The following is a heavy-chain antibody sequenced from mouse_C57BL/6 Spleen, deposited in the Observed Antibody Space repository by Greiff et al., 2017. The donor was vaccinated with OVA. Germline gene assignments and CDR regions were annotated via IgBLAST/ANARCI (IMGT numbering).Heavy chain of an antibody. CDR1: GFTFSNYW. CDR2: IRLKSDNYAT. CDR3: TGDGYYPLDY. V-gene: IGHV6-3*01. D-gene: IGHD2-3*01. J-gene: IGHJ4*01. Sequence: EVKLLESGGGLVQPGGSMKLSCVASGFTFSNYWMNWVRQSPEKGLEWVAQIRLKSDNYATHYAESVKGRFTISRDDSKSSVYLQMNNLRAEDTGIYYCTGDGYYPLDYWGQGTSVTVSS.